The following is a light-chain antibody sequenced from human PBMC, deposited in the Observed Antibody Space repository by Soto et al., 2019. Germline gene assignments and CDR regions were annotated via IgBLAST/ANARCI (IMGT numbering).Light chain of an antibody. Sequence: EVVMTQSPATLSVSPGDIATLSCRASQSVYSYLAWYQQKHGQAPRLLIYDASNRATGIPARFSGSVSGTDGTITISSLKQEDGAVYYCQQRSNWKITFGQGTRLEIK. CDR3: QQRSNWKIT. CDR1: QSVYSY. CDR2: DAS. V-gene: IGKV3-11*01. J-gene: IGKJ5*01.